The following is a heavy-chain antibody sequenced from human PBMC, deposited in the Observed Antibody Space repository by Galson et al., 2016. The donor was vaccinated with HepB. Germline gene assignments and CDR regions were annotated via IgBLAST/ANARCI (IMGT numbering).Heavy chain of an antibody. V-gene: IGHV3-7*01. CDR2: IKQDESEK. CDR3: ATFIEEHSSFES. CDR1: GFTFSSVW. J-gene: IGHJ4*02. Sequence: LRLSCATSGFTFSSVWMSWVRQAPGKGLEWVANIKQDESEKFYVDSVKGRFTVSRDNAKNSLFLQMRSLRAEDTAVYFCATFIEEHSSFESWGQGTLVTVSS. D-gene: IGHD1/OR15-1a*01.